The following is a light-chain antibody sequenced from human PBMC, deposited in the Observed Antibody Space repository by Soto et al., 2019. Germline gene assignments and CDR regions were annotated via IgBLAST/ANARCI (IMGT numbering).Light chain of an antibody. CDR1: QSISTY. V-gene: IGKV1-39*01. CDR3: QQTYSTPWT. Sequence: DIQMTQSPSSLSASVGDRVTLTCRASQSISTYLNWYQQKPGKAPKVLIYAASSLQSGVPSRFSGSASGTDITLTISSLQPEDFATYYCQQTYSTPWTFGQGTKVEIK. CDR2: AAS. J-gene: IGKJ1*01.